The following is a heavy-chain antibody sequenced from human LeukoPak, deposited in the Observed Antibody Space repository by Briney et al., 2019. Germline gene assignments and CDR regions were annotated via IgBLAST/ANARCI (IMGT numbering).Heavy chain of an antibody. V-gene: IGHV4-34*01. D-gene: IGHD6-13*01. CDR2: ISHTGGI. CDR1: GGSFSGHS. Sequence: SETLSLTCAVYGGSFSGHSWSWIRQAPGKGLEWIGEISHTGGINYNPSLKSRVTISADTSKNQFSLKLSSVTAADTAVYYCARDLSSSWSYYFDYWGQGTLVTVSS. J-gene: IGHJ4*02. CDR3: ARDLSSSWSYYFDY.